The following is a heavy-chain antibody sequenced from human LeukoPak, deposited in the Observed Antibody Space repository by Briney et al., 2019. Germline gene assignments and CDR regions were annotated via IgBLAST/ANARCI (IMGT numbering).Heavy chain of an antibody. D-gene: IGHD2-2*01. Sequence: SSETLSLTCTVSGGSITLYYWTWIRQPAGEGLEWIGRVYTSGSTTYKSSLKSRVTMSVDTSKNQFSLKLSSVTAADTAVYYCARYRVDSAAPYFDYWGQGTLVTVSS. CDR1: GGSITLYY. J-gene: IGHJ4*02. V-gene: IGHV4-4*07. CDR2: VYTSGST. CDR3: ARYRVDSAAPYFDY.